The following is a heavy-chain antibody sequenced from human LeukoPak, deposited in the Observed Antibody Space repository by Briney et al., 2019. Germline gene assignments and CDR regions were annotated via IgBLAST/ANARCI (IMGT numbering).Heavy chain of an antibody. V-gene: IGHV4-4*02. CDR1: GGSISSRNW. Sequence: KPSETLSLTCAVSGGSISSRNWWTWVRQPPGKGLEWIGEINHSGSTNYNPSLKSRVTISVDTSKNQFSLKLSSVTAADTAVYYCARRRRIAAAGNFDYWGQGTLVTVSS. J-gene: IGHJ4*02. CDR2: INHSGST. D-gene: IGHD6-13*01. CDR3: ARRRRIAAAGNFDY.